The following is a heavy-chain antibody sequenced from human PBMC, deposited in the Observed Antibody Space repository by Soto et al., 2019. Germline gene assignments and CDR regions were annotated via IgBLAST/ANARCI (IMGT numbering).Heavy chain of an antibody. CDR1: RDTFNDYA. V-gene: IGHV1-69*01. Sequence: QVQLVQSGAEVRKPGSSVKVSCKASRDTFNDYAITWVRQAPGQGLEWMGGIIPVLGTTKYAQKFQGRVTMTAEESTSTAYMELNSRTSEDRAGYYCGAGGSNGYIRWGQGTQVSVSS. CDR2: IIPVLGTT. D-gene: IGHD2-2*02. CDR3: GAGGSNGYIR. J-gene: IGHJ4*02.